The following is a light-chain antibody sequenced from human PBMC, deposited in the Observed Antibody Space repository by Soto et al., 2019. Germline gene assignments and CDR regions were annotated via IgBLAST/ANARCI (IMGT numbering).Light chain of an antibody. CDR1: SSDVGGYNY. V-gene: IGLV2-14*01. Sequence: QSALTQPASVSGSPGQSITISCTGTSSDVGGYNYVSWYQQHPGKAPKLMIYDVSNRPSGVSNRFSGSKSGNTGSLTISGLQAEDEADYYCSSYTSSSASYVFGTGTKLTVL. CDR2: DVS. J-gene: IGLJ1*01. CDR3: SSYTSSSASYV.